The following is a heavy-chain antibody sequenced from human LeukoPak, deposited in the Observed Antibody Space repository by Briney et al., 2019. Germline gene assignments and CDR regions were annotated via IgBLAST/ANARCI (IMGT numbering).Heavy chain of an antibody. J-gene: IGHJ4*02. CDR1: GGSISSGGYS. CDR2: IYHSGST. CDR3: ARGSWGRGGYYGY. D-gene: IGHD3-22*01. Sequence: SETLSLTCAVSGGSISSGGYSWSWIRQPPGKGLEWIGYIYHSGSTYYNPSLKSRVTISVDRSKSQFSLKLSSVTAADTAVYYCARGSWGRGGYYGYWGQGTLVTVSS. V-gene: IGHV4-30-2*01.